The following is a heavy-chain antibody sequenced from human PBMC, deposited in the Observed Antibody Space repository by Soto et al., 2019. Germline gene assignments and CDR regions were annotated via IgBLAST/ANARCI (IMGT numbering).Heavy chain of an antibody. Sequence: PSETLSLTCTVSGGSISSYYWSWIRQPPGKGLEWIGYIYYSGSTNYNPSLKSRVTISVDTSKNQFSLKLSSVTAAHTAVYYCARVNTAMALDYWGQGTLVTVSS. V-gene: IGHV4-59*01. CDR1: GGSISSYY. CDR3: ARVNTAMALDY. D-gene: IGHD5-18*01. CDR2: IYYSGST. J-gene: IGHJ4*02.